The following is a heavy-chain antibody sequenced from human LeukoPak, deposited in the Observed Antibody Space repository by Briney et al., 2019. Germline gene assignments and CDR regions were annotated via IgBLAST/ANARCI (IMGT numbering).Heavy chain of an antibody. CDR2: INPNSGGT. D-gene: IGHD3-10*01. J-gene: IGHJ4*02. CDR1: GYTFTGYY. CDR3: ARVLYYYGSGSYPPDY. V-gene: IGHV1-2*02. Sequence: ASVKVSCKASGYTFTGYYMHWVRQAPGQGLEWMGWINPNSGGTNYAQKFQGRVTMTRGTSISTAYMELSRLRSDDTAVYYCARVLYYYGSGSYPPDYWGQGTLVTVSS.